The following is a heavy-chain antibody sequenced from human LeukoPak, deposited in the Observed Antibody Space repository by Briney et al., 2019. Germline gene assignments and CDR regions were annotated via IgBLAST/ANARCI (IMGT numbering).Heavy chain of an antibody. Sequence: PGGSLRLSCAASGFSFSRYGMHWVSQAPGKGLEWVAVIWFDGSNKYYAESVKGRFTISRDNSKNTLYVQMNSLRADDTGVYYCARGPPSGSDYWGQGTLVTVSS. CDR1: GFSFSRYG. D-gene: IGHD3-10*01. V-gene: IGHV3-33*01. CDR2: IWFDGSNK. J-gene: IGHJ4*02. CDR3: ARGPPSGSDY.